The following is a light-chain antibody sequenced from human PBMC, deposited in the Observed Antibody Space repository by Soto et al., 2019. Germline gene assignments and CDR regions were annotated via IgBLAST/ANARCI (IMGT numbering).Light chain of an antibody. CDR2: GAS. CDR1: QSVTSDY. J-gene: IGKJ2*01. V-gene: IGKV3-20*01. CDR3: QQYGSSPYT. Sequence: IVLTQSPGTLSLSPGERATLSCRASQSVTSDYLAWYQQKPGQPARLLIYGASSRATAIADRFSGSGSATDFTLTISRVDPEDFAIYYCQQYGSSPYTFGRGTRLDI.